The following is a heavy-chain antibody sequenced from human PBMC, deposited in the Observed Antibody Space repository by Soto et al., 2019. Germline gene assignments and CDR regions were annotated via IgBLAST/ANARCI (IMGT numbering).Heavy chain of an antibody. J-gene: IGHJ6*02. CDR3: AKDYSGKGSYYHYYGMDV. CDR2: ISWNSGTI. V-gene: IGHV3-9*01. D-gene: IGHD1-26*01. Sequence: EVQLVESGGGLVQPGRTLRLSSAASGFTFDDYHMHWVRQSPGKGLEWVAGISWNSGTIGYPDSVMARFTISRDNAKNSLYRQMSSLRPEDTALYYCAKDYSGKGSYYHYYGMDVWGQGTTVTVSS. CDR1: GFTFDDYH.